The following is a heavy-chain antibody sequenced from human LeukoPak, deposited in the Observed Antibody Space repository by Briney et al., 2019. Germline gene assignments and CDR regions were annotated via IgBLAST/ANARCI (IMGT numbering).Heavy chain of an antibody. V-gene: IGHV1-18*01. CDR2: ISAYNGNT. D-gene: IGHD6-19*01. CDR3: AKDRGELQWLDDY. CDR1: GYTYTSYG. J-gene: IGHJ4*02. Sequence: ASVKVSCKASGYTYTSYGISWVRQAPGQGLEGMGWISAYNGNTNYAQKLQGRVTMTPDTSTSTAYMELRRLRAEDTAVYYCAKDRGELQWLDDYWGQGTLVTVSS.